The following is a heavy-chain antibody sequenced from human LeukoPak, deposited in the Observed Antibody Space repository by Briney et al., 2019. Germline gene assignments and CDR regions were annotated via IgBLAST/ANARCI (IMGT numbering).Heavy chain of an antibody. CDR1: GGSISSGYY. D-gene: IGHD2-2*01. CDR2: IYHSGST. Sequence: SETLSLTCTVSGGSISSGYYWGWIRQPPGKGLEWIGSIYHSGSTYYNPSLKSRVTISVDTSKNQFSLKLSSVTAADTAVYYCARVVPAANLPAAFDPWGQGTLVTVSS. J-gene: IGHJ5*02. CDR3: ARVVPAANLPAAFDP. V-gene: IGHV4-38-2*02.